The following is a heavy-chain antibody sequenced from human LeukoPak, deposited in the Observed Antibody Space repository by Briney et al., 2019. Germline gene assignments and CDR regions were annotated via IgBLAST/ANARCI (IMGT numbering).Heavy chain of an antibody. CDR3: ARRPDGIAAADNWFDP. Sequence: SETLSLTCTVSGGSISSSSYYWGWIRQPPEKGLEWIGSIYYSGSTYYNPSLKSRVTISVDTSKNQFSLKLSSVTAADTAVYYCARRPDGIAAADNWFDPWGQGTLVTVSS. CDR2: IYYSGST. V-gene: IGHV4-39*01. J-gene: IGHJ5*02. D-gene: IGHD6-13*01. CDR1: GGSISSSSYY.